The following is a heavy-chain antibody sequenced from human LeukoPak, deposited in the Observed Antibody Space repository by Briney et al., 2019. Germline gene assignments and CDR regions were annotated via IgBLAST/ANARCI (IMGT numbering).Heavy chain of an antibody. CDR1: GGSVSSSAYY. CDR3: ARVPGHYGDPGDY. V-gene: IGHV4-30-4*08. J-gene: IGHJ4*02. CDR2: IYYSGST. D-gene: IGHD4-17*01. Sequence: SETLSLTCTVSGGSVSSSAYYWSWIRQPPGKGLEWIGYIYYSGSTYYNPSLKSRVTISVDTSKNQFSLKLSSVTAADTAVYYCARVPGHYGDPGDYWGQGTLVTVSS.